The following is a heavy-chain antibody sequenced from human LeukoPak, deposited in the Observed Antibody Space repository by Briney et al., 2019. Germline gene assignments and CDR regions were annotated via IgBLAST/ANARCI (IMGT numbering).Heavy chain of an antibody. CDR3: ARGGYCSGGSCYYY. Sequence: ASVKVSCKASGGTFSSYAISWVRQAPGQGLEWMGGIIPIFGTADYAQKFQGRVTITADESTSTAYMELSSLRSEDTAVYYYARGGYCSGGSCYYYWGQGTLVTVSS. J-gene: IGHJ4*02. CDR2: IIPIFGTA. D-gene: IGHD2-15*01. CDR1: GGTFSSYA. V-gene: IGHV1-69*13.